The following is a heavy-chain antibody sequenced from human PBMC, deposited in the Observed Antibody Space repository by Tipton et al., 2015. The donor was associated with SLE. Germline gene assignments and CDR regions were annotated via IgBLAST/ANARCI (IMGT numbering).Heavy chain of an antibody. V-gene: IGHV4-39*07. CDR2: IYHSESP. D-gene: IGHD1-7*01. Sequence: TLSLTCSVSGGSISSSPYYWGWIRQPPGKGLEWIGDIYHSESPNYNPSLKSRVTISIDKSKNQFSLKLTSVTAADTAVYHCTRVPRYNWNYIADWGQGTLVSVSS. J-gene: IGHJ4*02. CDR1: GGSISSSPYY. CDR3: TRVPRYNWNYIAD.